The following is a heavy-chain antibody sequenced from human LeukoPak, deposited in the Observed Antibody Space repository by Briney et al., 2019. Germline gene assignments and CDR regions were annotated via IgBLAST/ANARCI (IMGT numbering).Heavy chain of an antibody. CDR3: AGGADVGLYTFDY. CDR2: IIPIFGTA. Sequence: SVTVSCKASGGTFSSYAISWVRQAPGQGLEWMGGIIPIFGTANYAQKFQGRVTITADESTSTAYMELSSLRSEDTAVYYCAGGADVGLYTFDYWGQGNLVTVSS. CDR1: GGTFSSYA. V-gene: IGHV1-69*13. D-gene: IGHD2-2*02. J-gene: IGHJ4*02.